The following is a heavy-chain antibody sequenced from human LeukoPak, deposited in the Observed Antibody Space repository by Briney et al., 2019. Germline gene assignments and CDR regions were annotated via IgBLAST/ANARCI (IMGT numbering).Heavy chain of an antibody. CDR3: ARAGYCSSTSCPSDYYYGMDV. CDR1: GGSISSGDYY. CDR2: IYYSGST. J-gene: IGHJ6*02. Sequence: PSETLSLTCTVSGGSISSGDYYWSWIRQPPGKGLEWIGYIYYSGSTYYNPSLKSRVTISVDTSKNQFSLKLSSVTAADTAVYYCARAGYCSSTSCPSDYYYGMDVWGQGTTVTVSS. D-gene: IGHD2-2*01. V-gene: IGHV4-30-4*02.